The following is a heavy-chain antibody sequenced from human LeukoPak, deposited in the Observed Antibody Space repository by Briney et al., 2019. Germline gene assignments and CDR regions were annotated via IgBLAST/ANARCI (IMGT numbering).Heavy chain of an antibody. J-gene: IGHJ4*02. CDR1: GFTFSSYW. CDR2: IKQDGSEK. D-gene: IGHD4-17*01. Sequence: GGSLRLSCAASGFTFSSYWMSWVRQAPGKGLEWVANIKQDGSEKYYVDSVKGRFTISRDNAKDSLYLQMNSLRAEDTAVYYCARASYGDYGPFDYWGQGTLVTVSS. V-gene: IGHV3-7*01. CDR3: ARASYGDYGPFDY.